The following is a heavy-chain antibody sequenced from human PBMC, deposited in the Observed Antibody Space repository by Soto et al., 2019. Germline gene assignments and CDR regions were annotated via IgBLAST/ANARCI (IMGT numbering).Heavy chain of an antibody. CDR2: IYYSGST. V-gene: IGHV4-30-4*01. CDR3: AVSIGARYFDY. J-gene: IGHJ4*02. D-gene: IGHD6-6*01. Sequence: QVQLQESGPGLVKPSQTLSLTCTVSGGSISSGDYYWSWIRQPPGKGLEWIGYIYYSGSTYYNPSXTXGVTISVDTSKNQFSLKLSSVTAADTAVYYCAVSIGARYFDYWGQGTLVTVSS. CDR1: GGSISSGDYY.